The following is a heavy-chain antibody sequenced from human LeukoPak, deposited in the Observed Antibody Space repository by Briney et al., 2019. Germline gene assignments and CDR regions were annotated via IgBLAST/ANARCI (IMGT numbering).Heavy chain of an antibody. CDR3: VKDYGDYEYFQH. CDR1: GFTFSSYA. V-gene: IGHV3-64D*09. D-gene: IGHD4-17*01. J-gene: IGHJ1*01. Sequence: GGSLRLSCSASGFTFSSYAMHWVRQAPGKGLEYVSAISSHGITTYYADSVKGRFNISRDNSKNTLYLQMSSLRAEDTAVYYCVKDYGDYEYFQHWGQGTLVTVSS. CDR2: ISSHGITT.